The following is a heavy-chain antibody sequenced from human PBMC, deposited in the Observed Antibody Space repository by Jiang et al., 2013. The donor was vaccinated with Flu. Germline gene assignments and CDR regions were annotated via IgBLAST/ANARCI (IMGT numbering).Heavy chain of an antibody. Sequence: SLTCTVSGGSISSYYWSWIRQPPGKGLEWIGYIYYSGTTNYNPSLKSRVTISVDTSKNQFSLKLSSVTAADTAVYYCARDNSGSSLSWFDPWGQGTLVTVSS. D-gene: IGHD1-26*01. CDR3: ARDNSGSSLSWFDP. V-gene: IGHV4-59*01. CDR2: IYYSGTT. CDR1: GGSISSYY. J-gene: IGHJ5*02.